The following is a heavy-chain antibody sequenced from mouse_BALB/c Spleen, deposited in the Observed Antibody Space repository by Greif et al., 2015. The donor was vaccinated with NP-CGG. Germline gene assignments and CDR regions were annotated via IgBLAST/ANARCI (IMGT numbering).Heavy chain of an antibody. D-gene: IGHD2-12*01. CDR3: ARKTTAMDY. V-gene: IGHV2-4-1*01. J-gene: IGHJ4*01. CDR2: IWSGGST. CDR1: GFSLTSYG. Sequence: QVQLQQSGPGLVQPSQSLSITCTVSGFSLTSYGVHWVRQSPGKGLEWLGVIWSGGSTDCNAAFISRLSISKDNSKSQVFFKMNSLQADDTAIYYCARKTTAMDYWGQGTSVTVSS.